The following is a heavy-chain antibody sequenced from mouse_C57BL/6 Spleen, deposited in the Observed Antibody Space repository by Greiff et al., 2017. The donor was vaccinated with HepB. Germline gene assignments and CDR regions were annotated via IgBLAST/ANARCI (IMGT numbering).Heavy chain of an antibody. CDR2: IYPGDGDT. D-gene: IGHD1-1*01. CDR1: GYAFSSSW. Sequence: VQLVESGPELVKPGASVKISCKASGYAFSSSWMNWVKQRPGKGLEWIGRIYPGDGDTNYNGKFKGKATLTADKSSSTAYMQLSSLTSEDSAVYFCARSAYYYGSSLYYFDYWGQGTTLTVSS. V-gene: IGHV1-82*01. J-gene: IGHJ2*01. CDR3: ARSAYYYGSSLYYFDY.